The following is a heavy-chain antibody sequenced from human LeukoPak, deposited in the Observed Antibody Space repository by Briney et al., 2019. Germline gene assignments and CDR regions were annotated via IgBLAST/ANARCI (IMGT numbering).Heavy chain of an antibody. CDR3: AAAQGAFDI. J-gene: IGHJ3*02. Sequence: SETLSLTCAVYGGSFSGYYWSWIRQPPGKGLEWIGEINHSGSTNYNPSLKSRVTISVDTSKNQFSLKVSSVTAADTAVYYCAAAQGAFDIWGQGTMVTVSS. D-gene: IGHD6-6*01. V-gene: IGHV4-34*01. CDR2: INHSGST. CDR1: GGSFSGYY.